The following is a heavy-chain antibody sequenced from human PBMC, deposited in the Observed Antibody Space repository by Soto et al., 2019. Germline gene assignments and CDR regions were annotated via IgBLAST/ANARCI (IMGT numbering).Heavy chain of an antibody. CDR3: ARDIDRLNFGGNYYYVLDV. V-gene: IGHV1-69*12. J-gene: IGHJ6*02. D-gene: IGHD3-3*01. CDR1: GGTFSSSA. CDR2: ILPLSRTP. Sequence: QVQLVQSGAEMKEPGSSVKVSCKTSGGTFSSSAISWLRQAPGQGLERMGGILPLSRTPDYAQKSQGRVTLAADECTSTAYMELSRLRRDDTAVYYCARDIDRLNFGGNYYYVLDVWGQGTTITVSS.